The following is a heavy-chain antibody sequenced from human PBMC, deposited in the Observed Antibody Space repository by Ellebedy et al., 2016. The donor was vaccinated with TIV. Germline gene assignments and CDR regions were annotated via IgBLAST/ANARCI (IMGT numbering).Heavy chain of an antibody. CDR3: ASRAFGEADH. J-gene: IGHJ4*02. CDR1: GYSFTSYG. CDR2: IRGYNGDT. Sequence: ASVKVSXXASGYSFTSYGISWVRQAPGQGLEWMGWIRGYNGDTNYAQKFQGRVTMTADKSTGTAYMELTSLRSEDTAVYYCASRAFGEADHWGQGTLVTVSS. V-gene: IGHV1-18*01. D-gene: IGHD3-10*01.